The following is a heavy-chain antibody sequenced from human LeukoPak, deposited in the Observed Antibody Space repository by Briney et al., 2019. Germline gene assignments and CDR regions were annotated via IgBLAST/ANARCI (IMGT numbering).Heavy chain of an antibody. J-gene: IGHJ4*02. V-gene: IGHV3-64*01. CDR1: GFTFSGYA. CDR3: TRDLNLDY. Sequence: GGSLRLSCAASGFTFSGYAMHWVRQAPGKGLEYVSAISGNGDKTYYANYVEGRFTISRDNSKNRVYLQMGSLRADDVAVYYCTRDLNLDYWGQGTLVTVSS. CDR2: ISGNGDKT.